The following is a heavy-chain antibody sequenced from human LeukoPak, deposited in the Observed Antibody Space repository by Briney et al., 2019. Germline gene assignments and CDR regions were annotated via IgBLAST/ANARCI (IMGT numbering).Heavy chain of an antibody. CDR1: GGTFSSYA. D-gene: IGHD2-15*01. Sequence: SVKVSCKASGGTFSSYAISWVRQAPGQGLEWMGGIIPIFGTANYAQKFQGRVTITADESTSTAYMELSSLRSEDTAVYYCARLLEEAYHYGMDIWGKGTTVTVSS. J-gene: IGHJ6*04. CDR3: ARLLEEAYHYGMDI. CDR2: IIPIFGTA. V-gene: IGHV1-69*13.